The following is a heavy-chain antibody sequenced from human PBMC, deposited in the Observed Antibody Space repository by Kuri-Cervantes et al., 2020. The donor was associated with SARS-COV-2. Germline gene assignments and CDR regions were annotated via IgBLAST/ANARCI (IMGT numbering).Heavy chain of an antibody. CDR3: ATEEWELPTYYFDY. CDR1: GFTFSSYA. CDR2: ISGSGGST. Sequence: GESLKISCAASGFTFSSYAMSWVRQDPGKGLEWVSAISGSGGSTYYADSVKGRFTISRDNSKNTLYLQMNSLRAEDTAVYYCATEEWELPTYYFDYWGQGTLVTVSS. J-gene: IGHJ4*02. D-gene: IGHD1-26*01. V-gene: IGHV3-23*01.